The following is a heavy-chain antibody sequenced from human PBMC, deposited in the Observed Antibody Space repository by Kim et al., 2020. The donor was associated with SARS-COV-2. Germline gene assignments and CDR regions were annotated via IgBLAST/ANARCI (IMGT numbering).Heavy chain of an antibody. CDR3: AKDYYDSSRTFYYGMDV. CDR1: GFTFSSYA. D-gene: IGHD3-22*01. V-gene: IGHV3-23*01. CDR2: IPGGGPNT. Sequence: GVSLRLSCVASGFTFSSYAMNWVRQTPGKGLEWVSGIPGGGPNTYYADSVKGRFTMSRDNSQHTVYLQMNSLRAEDTAVYYCAKDYYDSSRTFYYGMDV. J-gene: IGHJ6*01.